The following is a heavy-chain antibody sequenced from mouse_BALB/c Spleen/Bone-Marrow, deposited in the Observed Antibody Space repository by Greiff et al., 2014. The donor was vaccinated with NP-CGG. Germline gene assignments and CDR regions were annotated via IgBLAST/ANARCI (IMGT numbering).Heavy chain of an antibody. Sequence: LVESGAELVRPGSSVKISCKASGYAFSSYWMNWVKQRPGQGLEWIGQIYPGDGDTNYNGNFKDKATLTTDKSSTTAYMQLSSLTSEDSAVYFCARGGRLTRYYFDYWGQGTTLTVSS. CDR1: GYAFSSYW. CDR3: ARGGRLTRYYFDY. V-gene: IGHV1-80*01. D-gene: IGHD1-3*01. CDR2: IYPGDGDT. J-gene: IGHJ2*01.